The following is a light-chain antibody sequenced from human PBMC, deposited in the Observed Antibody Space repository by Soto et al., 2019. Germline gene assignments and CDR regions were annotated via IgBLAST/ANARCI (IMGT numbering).Light chain of an antibody. CDR2: AAS. V-gene: IGKV1-9*01. CDR3: QQLNSYLWT. CDR1: QGISSY. Sequence: QLTQSPSFLSASVGDRVTITCRASQGISSYLAWYQQKPGKAPKLLIYAASTLQSGVPSRFSGSGSGTEFTLTISSLQPEDFATYYCQQLNSYLWTFGQGTKVDIK. J-gene: IGKJ1*01.